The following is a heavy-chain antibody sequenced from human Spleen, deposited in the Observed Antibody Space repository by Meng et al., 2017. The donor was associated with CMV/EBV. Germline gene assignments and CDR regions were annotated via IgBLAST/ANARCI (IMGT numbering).Heavy chain of an antibody. D-gene: IGHD3-10*01. CDR3: ARHITKMEFYLDY. Sequence: GESLKISCAASGFTFSSYAMHWVRQAPGKGLEWVAVISYDGSNKYYADSVKGRFTISRDNSKNTLYLQMNSLRAEDTAIYYCARHITKMEFYLDYWGQGALVTVSS. CDR1: GFTFSSYA. CDR2: ISYDGSNK. V-gene: IGHV3-30*04. J-gene: IGHJ4*02.